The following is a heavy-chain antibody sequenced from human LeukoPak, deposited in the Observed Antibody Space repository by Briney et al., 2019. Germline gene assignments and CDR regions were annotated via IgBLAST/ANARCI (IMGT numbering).Heavy chain of an antibody. J-gene: IGHJ4*02. D-gene: IGHD2-15*01. CDR3: ARDAIGGSCDY. Sequence: GGSLRLSCSTSGFTFSDTYMSWIRQAPGKGLEWVSYISSSGSTIYYADSVKGRFTISRDNAKSSLYLQMKSLTAEDTAVYYCARDAIGGSCDYWGQGTLVTVSS. CDR1: GFTFSDTY. CDR2: ISSSGSTI. V-gene: IGHV3-11*01.